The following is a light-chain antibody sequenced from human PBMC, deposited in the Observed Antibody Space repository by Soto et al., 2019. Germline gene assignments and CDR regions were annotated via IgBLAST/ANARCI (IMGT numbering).Light chain of an antibody. CDR1: SGSIASNY. CDR2: EDN. Sequence: NFMLTQPHSVSESPGKTVTISCTRSSGSIASNYVQWYQQRPGSSPNTVIYEDNQRPSGGPDRFSGSIDSSSNSASLTISGLKTEDEADYYCQSYGSSNVVFGGGTKLTVL. J-gene: IGLJ2*01. CDR3: QSYGSSNVV. V-gene: IGLV6-57*01.